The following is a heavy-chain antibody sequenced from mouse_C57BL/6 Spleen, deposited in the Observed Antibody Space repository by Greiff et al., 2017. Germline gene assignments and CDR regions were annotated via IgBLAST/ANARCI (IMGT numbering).Heavy chain of an antibody. CDR3: ARDGYYGSSYEAY. Sequence: EVQLQQSGPELVKPGASVKISCKASGYTFTDYYMNWVKQSHGKSLEWIGDINPNNGGTSYNQKFKGKATLTVDKSSSTAYMELRSLTSEDSAVYYCARDGYYGSSYEAYWGQGTLVTVSA. CDR2: INPNNGGT. V-gene: IGHV1-26*01. J-gene: IGHJ3*01. CDR1: GYTFTDYY. D-gene: IGHD1-1*01.